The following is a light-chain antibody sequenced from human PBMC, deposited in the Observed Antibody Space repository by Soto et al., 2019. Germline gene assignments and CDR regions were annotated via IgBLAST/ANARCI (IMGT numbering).Light chain of an antibody. CDR3: QQYKNWPL. V-gene: IGKV1-39*01. CDR1: QSISSY. Sequence: IRMTQSPSSLSASVGDRVTITCRASQSISSYLNWYQQKPGKAPKLLIYAASSLQSGVPSRFSGSGFGTEFTLTISSLQSEDFAVYYCQQYKNWPLFGQGTRLEI. J-gene: IGKJ5*01. CDR2: AAS.